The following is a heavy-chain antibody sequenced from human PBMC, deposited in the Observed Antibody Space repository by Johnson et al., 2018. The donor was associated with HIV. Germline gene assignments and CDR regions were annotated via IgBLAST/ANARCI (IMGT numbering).Heavy chain of an antibody. CDR2: ISGDAGST. Sequence: VQLVESGGGLVQPGGSLRLSCAASGFTLDDYDMSWVRQVPGKGLEWVSTISGDAGSTYYADSVRGRFTLSRDNSKNILFLQMNSLRAEDTALYSCAKVMTPVDWHGFDIWGQGTMVTVSS. V-gene: IGHV3-23*04. J-gene: IGHJ3*02. CDR1: GFTLDDYD. D-gene: IGHD4-23*01. CDR3: AKVMTPVDWHGFDI.